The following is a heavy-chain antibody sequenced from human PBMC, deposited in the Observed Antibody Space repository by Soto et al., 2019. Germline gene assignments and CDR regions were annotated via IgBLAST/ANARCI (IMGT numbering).Heavy chain of an antibody. J-gene: IGHJ4*02. V-gene: IGHV3-15*07. CDR1: GSTFDSAW. CDR2: IKSNGAAGAT. Sequence: DVQLVESGGGWVRPGGSLTLSCAVSGSTFDSAWMSWVRQAPGKGLEWVGRIKSNGAAGATDYAASVKGRVTISRDDSKSTVYLHMNSLKSEDTAVYYCTILLYYYASSGYHFDLWGQGTLATVSS. CDR3: TILLYYYASSGYHFDL. D-gene: IGHD3-22*01.